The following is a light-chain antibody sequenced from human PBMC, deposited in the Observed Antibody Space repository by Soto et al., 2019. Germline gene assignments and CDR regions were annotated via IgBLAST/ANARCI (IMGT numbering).Light chain of an antibody. J-gene: IGKJ1*01. Sequence: EIVLTQSPGTLSLSPGQRATLSCRASQSVSSTFFAWYQQKPGQAPMLLIYGASSTATGITDRFSGSGSGTDFTLTISRLELEAFVVYYCQHCGSSPWTFGQGTKVKIK. V-gene: IGKV3-20*01. CDR2: GAS. CDR3: QHCGSSPWT. CDR1: QSVSSTF.